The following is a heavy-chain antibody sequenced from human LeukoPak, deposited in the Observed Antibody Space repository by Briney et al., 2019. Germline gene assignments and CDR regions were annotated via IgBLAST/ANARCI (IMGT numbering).Heavy chain of an antibody. CDR1: GGPISSSSYD. Sequence: SETLSLTCTVSGGPISSSSYDWGWIRQPPGKGLEWIGSIYYSGSTYYNPSLKSRVTISVDTSKNQFSLKLSSVTAADTAVYYCARQEEYYDFWSGYYKASNWFDPWGQGTLVTVSS. D-gene: IGHD3-3*01. CDR3: ARQEEYYDFWSGYYKASNWFDP. CDR2: IYYSGST. V-gene: IGHV4-39*01. J-gene: IGHJ5*02.